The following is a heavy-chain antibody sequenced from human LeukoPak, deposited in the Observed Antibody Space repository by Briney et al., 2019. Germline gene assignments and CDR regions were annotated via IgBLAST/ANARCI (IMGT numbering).Heavy chain of an antibody. J-gene: IGHJ4*02. CDR2: IYYSGST. Sequence: SETLSLTCTVSGGSISSYYWSWIRQPPGKGLEWIGSIYYSGSTYYNPSLKSRVTISVDTSKNQFSLKLSSVTAADTAVYYCARVRQQLDYWGQGTLVTVSS. D-gene: IGHD6-13*01. CDR3: ARVRQQLDY. V-gene: IGHV4-59*05. CDR1: GGSISSYY.